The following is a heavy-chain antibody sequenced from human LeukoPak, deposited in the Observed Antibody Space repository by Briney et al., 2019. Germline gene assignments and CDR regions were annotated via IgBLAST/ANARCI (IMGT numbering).Heavy chain of an antibody. V-gene: IGHV1-8*01. D-gene: IGHD2-15*01. CDR3: ARVVVAAMGYYYYYGMDV. CDR1: GYTFTSYD. CDR2: MNPNSGNT. Sequence: ASVKVSCKASGYTFTSYDINWVRQATGQGLEWMGWMNPNSGNTGYAQKFQGRVTMTRNTSTSTAYMELSSLRSEDTAVYYCARVVVAAMGYYYYYGMDVWGQGTTVTVSS. J-gene: IGHJ6*02.